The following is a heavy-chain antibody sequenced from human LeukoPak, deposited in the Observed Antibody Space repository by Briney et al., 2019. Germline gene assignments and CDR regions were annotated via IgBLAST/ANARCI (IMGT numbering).Heavy chain of an antibody. CDR3: AKLIVGARSLFDF. CDR2: ISGSGDST. Sequence: PGGSLRLSCAASGFTFSSHAISWVRRAPGKGLEWVSTISGSGDSTNYADSVKGRFTISRDNSKNTLYLQMSSLRADDTAMYYCAKLIVGARSLFDFRGQGILVTVSS. J-gene: IGHJ4*02. V-gene: IGHV3-23*01. CDR1: GFTFSSHA. D-gene: IGHD2-21*01.